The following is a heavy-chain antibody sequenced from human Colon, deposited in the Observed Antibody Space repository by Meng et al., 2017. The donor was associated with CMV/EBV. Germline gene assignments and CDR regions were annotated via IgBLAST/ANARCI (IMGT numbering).Heavy chain of an antibody. J-gene: IGHJ4*02. CDR2: IIPILNIP. CDR3: ARGQYYYDANRFVFYYFDY. V-gene: IGHV1-69*10. D-gene: IGHD3-22*01. Sequence: FSSDAISWMRQVPGQGLEWVGGIIPILNIPSYAQRLQGRITLSADPSTTTAYMELSSLRSEDTAIYYCARGQYYYDANRFVFYYFDYWGQGTLVTVSS. CDR1: FSSDA.